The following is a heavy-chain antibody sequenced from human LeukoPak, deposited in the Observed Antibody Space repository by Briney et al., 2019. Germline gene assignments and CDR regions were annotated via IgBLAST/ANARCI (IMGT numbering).Heavy chain of an antibody. CDR1: GFTVSSSY. V-gene: IGHV3-53*01. J-gene: IGHJ4*02. Sequence: PGGSLRLSCAASGFTVSSSYMSWVRQAPGKGLEWVSILYSGGSTYYVDSVKGRFTISRDSSKNTLYIQMNSLRAEDTAVYYCAKAGCSSTSCYQGDYWGQGTLVTVSS. CDR2: LYSGGST. D-gene: IGHD2-2*01. CDR3: AKAGCSSTSCYQGDY.